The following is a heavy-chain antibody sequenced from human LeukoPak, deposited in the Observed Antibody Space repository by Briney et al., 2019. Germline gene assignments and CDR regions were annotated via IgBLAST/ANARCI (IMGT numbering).Heavy chain of an antibody. CDR3: ATYSARRDFDY. CDR1: GFTFSNAW. D-gene: IGHD2-21*01. CDR2: IKSKTDGGTT. V-gene: IGHV3-15*07. J-gene: IGHJ4*02. Sequence: GGSLRLSYAASGFTFSNAWMNWVRQAPGKGLEWVGRIKSKTDGGTTDYATPGKGRFTISRDDSKNTLYLQMNSLKTEDTAVYYCATYSARRDFDYWGQGTLVTVSS.